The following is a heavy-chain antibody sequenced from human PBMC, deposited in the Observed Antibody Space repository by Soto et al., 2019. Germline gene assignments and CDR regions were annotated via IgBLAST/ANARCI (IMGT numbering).Heavy chain of an antibody. V-gene: IGHV3-48*01. CDR3: ARDRTSGYDNEYYFDY. CDR1: GFTFSSYS. J-gene: IGHJ4*02. D-gene: IGHD5-12*01. CDR2: ISSSSSTI. Sequence: EVQLVESGGGLVQPGGSLRLSCAASGFTFSSYSMNWVRQAPGKGLEWVSYISSSSSTIYYADSVKGRFTIPRDNAKNSLYLQMNSLRAEDTAVYYCARDRTSGYDNEYYFDYWGQGTLVTVSS.